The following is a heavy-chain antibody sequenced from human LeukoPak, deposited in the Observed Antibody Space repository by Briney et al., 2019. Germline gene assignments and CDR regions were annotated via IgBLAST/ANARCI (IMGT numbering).Heavy chain of an antibody. Sequence: GGSLRLSCAASGFTSITYAMSWVRQAPGKGLEWVSGISGSGGSTYYADSVKGRFTISRDNSQNTMDLQMNSLRAEDTAVYYCVKQIAAAAYDTFDIWGQGTVVTVSS. D-gene: IGHD6-13*01. CDR1: GFTSITYA. CDR2: ISGSGGST. CDR3: VKQIAAAAYDTFDI. V-gene: IGHV3-23*01. J-gene: IGHJ3*02.